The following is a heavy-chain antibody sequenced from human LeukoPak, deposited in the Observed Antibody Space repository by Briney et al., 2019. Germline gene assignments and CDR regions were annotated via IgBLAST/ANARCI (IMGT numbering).Heavy chain of an antibody. CDR2: ISSSGSTI. D-gene: IGHD6-19*01. J-gene: IGHJ6*04. Sequence: GGSLRLSCAASGFTFSSYEMNWVRQAPGKGLEWVSYISSSGSTIYYADSVKGRFTISRDNAKNSLYLQMNSLRAEDTAVYHCARAISGWEYYYGMDVWGKGTTVTVSS. V-gene: IGHV3-48*03. CDR3: ARAISGWEYYYGMDV. CDR1: GFTFSSYE.